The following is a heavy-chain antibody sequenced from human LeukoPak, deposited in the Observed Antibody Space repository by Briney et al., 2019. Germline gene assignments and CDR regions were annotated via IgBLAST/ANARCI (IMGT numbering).Heavy chain of an antibody. CDR3: ARDGCSDGSCED. CDR2: IRSSGNTI. CDR1: GFTFSGYI. V-gene: IGHV3-48*04. D-gene: IGHD2-15*01. Sequence: GGSLRLSCAASGFTFSGYIMNWVRQAPGKGLEWLSYIRSSGNTIYYADSVKGRFTISRDNAKNSLYLQMDSLRAEDTAVYYCARDGCSDGSCEDWGQGTLVTVSS. J-gene: IGHJ4*02.